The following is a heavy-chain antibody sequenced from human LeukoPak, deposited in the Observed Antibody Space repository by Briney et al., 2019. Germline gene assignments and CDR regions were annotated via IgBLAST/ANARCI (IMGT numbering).Heavy chain of an antibody. CDR1: GGSFSGYY. CDR2: INHSGST. J-gene: IGHJ4*02. V-gene: IGHV4-34*01. D-gene: IGHD6-19*01. CDR3: AVAQWLVLDY. Sequence: SETLSLXCAVYGGSFSGYYWSWIRQPPGKGLEWIGEINHSGSTNYNPSLKSRVTISVDTSKNQFSLKLSSVTAADTAVYYCAVAQWLVLDYWGQGTLVTVSS.